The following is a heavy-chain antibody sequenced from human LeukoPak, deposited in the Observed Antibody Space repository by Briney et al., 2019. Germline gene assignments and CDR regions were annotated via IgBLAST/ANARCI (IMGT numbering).Heavy chain of an antibody. Sequence: GGSLRLSCAASGFTFSSYAMHWVRQAPGKGLEWVAVISYDGSNKYYADSVKGRFTISRDNSKNTLYLQMNSLRAEDTAVYYCARDSAYDYVWGSYRAPLDYWGQGTLVTVSS. D-gene: IGHD3-16*02. CDR2: ISYDGSNK. J-gene: IGHJ4*02. V-gene: IGHV3-30-3*01. CDR1: GFTFSSYA. CDR3: ARDSAYDYVWGSYRAPLDY.